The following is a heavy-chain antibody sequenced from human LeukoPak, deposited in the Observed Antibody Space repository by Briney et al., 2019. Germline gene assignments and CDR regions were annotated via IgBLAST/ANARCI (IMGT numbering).Heavy chain of an antibody. V-gene: IGHV4-61*10. CDR1: GGSISSGSYY. CDR2: IYHSGST. J-gene: IGHJ5*02. Sequence: SETLSLTCTVSGGSISSGSYYWSWIRQPAGKGLEWIGEIYHSGSTNYNPSLKSRVTISVDKSKNQFSLKLSSVTAADTAVYYCARDLVTMVRGVIRDNWFDPWGQGTLVTVSS. D-gene: IGHD3-10*01. CDR3: ARDLVTMVRGVIRDNWFDP.